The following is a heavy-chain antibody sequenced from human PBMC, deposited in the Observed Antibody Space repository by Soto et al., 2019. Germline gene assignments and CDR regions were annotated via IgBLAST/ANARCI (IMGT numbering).Heavy chain of an antibody. J-gene: IGHJ4*02. D-gene: IGHD3-9*01. CDR1: GYTFTSYG. V-gene: IGHV1-18*01. Sequence: ASVKVSCKASGYTFTSYGISWVRQAPGQGLEWMGWISAYNGNTNYAQKLQGRVTMTTDTSTSTAYLELRSLRSDDTAVYYCARQAHPHDILTGPRLYYFDFWGQGTLVTVSS. CDR2: ISAYNGNT. CDR3: ARQAHPHDILTGPRLYYFDF.